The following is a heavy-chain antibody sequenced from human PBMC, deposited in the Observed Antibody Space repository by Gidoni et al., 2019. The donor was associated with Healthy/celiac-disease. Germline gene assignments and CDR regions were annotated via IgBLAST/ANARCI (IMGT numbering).Heavy chain of an antibody. CDR3: AADGSGSYSWFDP. CDR2: IYHSGST. Sequence: QVQLQESGPGLVKPSETLSLTCAVSGYSISSGYYWGWIRQPPGKGLGWIGSIYHSGSTYYNPSLKSRVTISVDTSKNQFSLKLSSVTAADTAVYYCAADGSGSYSWFDPWGQGTLVTVSS. V-gene: IGHV4-38-2*01. CDR1: GYSISSGYY. J-gene: IGHJ5*02. D-gene: IGHD3-10*01.